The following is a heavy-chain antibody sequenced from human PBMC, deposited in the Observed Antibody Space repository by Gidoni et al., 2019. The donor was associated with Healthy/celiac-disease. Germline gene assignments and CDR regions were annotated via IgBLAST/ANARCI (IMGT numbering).Heavy chain of an antibody. V-gene: IGHV3-30-3*01. CDR2: ISYDGSNK. Sequence: QVQLVESGGGVIQPGRSLRLSCAASGFTFSSYAMHWVRQAPGKGLEWVAVISYDGSNKYYADSVKGRFTISRDNSKNTLYLQMNSLRAEDTAVYYCARDEEYDSSGFYYYYGMDVWGQGTTVTVSS. D-gene: IGHD3-22*01. CDR1: GFTFSSYA. CDR3: ARDEEYDSSGFYYYYGMDV. J-gene: IGHJ6*02.